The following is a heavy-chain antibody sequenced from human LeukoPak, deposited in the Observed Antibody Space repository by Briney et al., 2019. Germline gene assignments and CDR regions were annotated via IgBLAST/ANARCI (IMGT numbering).Heavy chain of an antibody. Sequence: ASVTVSCKASGYTFTGYYMHWVRQAPGQGLEWVGWINPNSGGTNYAQKFQGRVTMTRDTSISTAYMELSRLRSDDTAVYYCARAAIPTYYYDSSGYGNFDYWGQGTLVTVSS. CDR3: ARAAIPTYYYDSSGYGNFDY. V-gene: IGHV1-2*02. CDR2: INPNSGGT. CDR1: GYTFTGYY. D-gene: IGHD3-22*01. J-gene: IGHJ4*02.